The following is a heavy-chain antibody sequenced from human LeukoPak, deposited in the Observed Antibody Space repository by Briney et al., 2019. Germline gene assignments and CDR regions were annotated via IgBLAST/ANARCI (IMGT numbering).Heavy chain of an antibody. V-gene: IGHV5-51*01. J-gene: IGHJ4*02. CDR3: ATGGIYSSNFDY. Sequence: GESLKISCKASGYIFTNYWIGWVRQMPGKGLEWMGIIYPGDSETRYSPSFQGQVTISVDKSISTAYLQWSSLKASDTAVYYCATGGIYSSNFDYWGQGTLVTVSS. D-gene: IGHD5-18*01. CDR1: GYIFTNYW. CDR2: IYPGDSET.